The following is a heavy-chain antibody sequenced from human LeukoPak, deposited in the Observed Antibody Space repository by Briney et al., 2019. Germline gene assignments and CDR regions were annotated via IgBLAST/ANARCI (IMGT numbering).Heavy chain of an antibody. CDR2: ISSSGSTI. CDR1: GFTFSDYY. CDR3: ARPGIAAAGTVFLVDY. Sequence: GGSLRLPCAASGFTFSDYYMSWIRQAPGKGLEWVSYISSSGSTIYYADSVKGRFTISRDNAKNSLYLQMNSLRAEDTAVYYCARPGIAAAGTVFLVDYWGQGTLVTVSS. J-gene: IGHJ4*02. D-gene: IGHD6-13*01. V-gene: IGHV3-11*01.